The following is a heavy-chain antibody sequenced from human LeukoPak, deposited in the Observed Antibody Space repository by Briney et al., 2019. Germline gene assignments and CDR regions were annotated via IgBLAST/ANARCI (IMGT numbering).Heavy chain of an antibody. CDR3: NTFGGVIVRSYFDY. D-gene: IGHD3-16*02. V-gene: IGHV3-15*01. J-gene: IGHJ4*02. CDR1: GFTVSSNY. Sequence: GGSLRLPCAASGFTVSSNYMSWVRQAPGKGLEWVGRIKSKTDGGTTDYAAPVKGRFTISRDDSKNTLYLQMNSLKTEDTAVYYCNTFGGVIVRSYFDYWGQGTLVTVSS. CDR2: IKSKTDGGTT.